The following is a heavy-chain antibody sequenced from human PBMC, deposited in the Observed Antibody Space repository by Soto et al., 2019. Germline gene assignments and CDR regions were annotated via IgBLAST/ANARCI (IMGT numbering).Heavy chain of an antibody. CDR3: VTDIDRQQLGGNYYYILDV. CDR2: IMPVFSTP. V-gene: IGHV1-69*12. J-gene: IGHJ6*02. D-gene: IGHD1-26*01. Sequence: QVQLMQSGAEVKMPGSSVKVSCKASGGTFSTSAISWVRQAPGEGLEWVGGIMPVFSTPDYAQKFQGIVTILADETSTTSYLEVTSLTTDVTAEDNCVTDIDRQQLGGNYYYILDVWGQGTAITVSS. CDR1: GGTFSTSA.